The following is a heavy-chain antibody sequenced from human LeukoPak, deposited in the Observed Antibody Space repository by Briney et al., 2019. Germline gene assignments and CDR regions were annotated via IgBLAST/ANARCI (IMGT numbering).Heavy chain of an antibody. Sequence: GASVKVSCKVSGSTLSKISIDWARQAPGEGPEWMGSVGHEDGTTIHAQKFQGRFNMTVDTATDTAYMEMSSLMSEDTAIYYCATGAIVFDYWGQGTLVTVSS. V-gene: IGHV1-24*01. J-gene: IGHJ4*02. CDR2: VGHEDGTT. CDR1: GSTLSKIS. CDR3: ATGAIVFDY. D-gene: IGHD3-22*01.